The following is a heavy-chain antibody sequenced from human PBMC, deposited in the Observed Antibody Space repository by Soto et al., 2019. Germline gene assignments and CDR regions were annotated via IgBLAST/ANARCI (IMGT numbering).Heavy chain of an antibody. CDR3: AREHGTTFRAIFDY. CDR1: GGSISSYY. D-gene: IGHD1-1*01. Sequence: ETLSLTCTVSGGSISSYYWSWVRQAPGKGLEWVSSISSSSSYIYYADSVKGRFTISRDNAKNSLYLQMNSLRAEDTAVYYCAREHGTTFRAIFDYWGQRTLVTVSS. J-gene: IGHJ4*02. V-gene: IGHV3-21*01. CDR2: ISSSSSYI.